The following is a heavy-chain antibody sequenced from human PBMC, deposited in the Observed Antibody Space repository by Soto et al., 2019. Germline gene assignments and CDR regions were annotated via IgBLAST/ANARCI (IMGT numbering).Heavy chain of an antibody. V-gene: IGHV3-23*01. CDR2: ISGSGGST. CDR1: GFTFSSYA. CDR3: AKRTSGWYFDY. D-gene: IGHD6-19*01. Sequence: EVQLLESGGGLVQPGGSLRLSCAASGFTFSSYAMSWVRQAPGKGLEWVSVISGSGGSTYYADSVKGRFTISRDNSKNTRYLQMNRLRAEDTAVYYCAKRTSGWYFDYWGQGTLVTVSS. J-gene: IGHJ4*02.